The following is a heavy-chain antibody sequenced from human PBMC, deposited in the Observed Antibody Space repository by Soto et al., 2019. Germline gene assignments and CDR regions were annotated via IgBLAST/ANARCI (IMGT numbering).Heavy chain of an antibody. V-gene: IGHV1-18*01. J-gene: IGHJ4*02. D-gene: IGHD1-26*01. CDR3: ARHRLFYDSGSHSYVPYYFEN. Sequence: QVPLVQSGGEVKRPGASVKVSCKTSGYTFSNYGITWVRQAPGQPLEWLGWISLYSDGPNYAQKFQGRVSMTADGTTTTAYLDLTSLTSEDTAIYCCARHRLFYDSGSHSYVPYYFENWGQGTLVSVSS. CDR1: GYTFSNYG. CDR2: ISLYSDGP.